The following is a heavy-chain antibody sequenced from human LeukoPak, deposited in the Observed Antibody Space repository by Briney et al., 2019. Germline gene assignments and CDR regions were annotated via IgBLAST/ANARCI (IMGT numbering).Heavy chain of an antibody. J-gene: IGHJ5*02. Sequence: SETLSLTCTVSGGSISSYYWSWIRQPPGKGLEWIGYIYYSGSTSCNPSLKSRVTISVDTSKNQFSLKLSSVTAADTAVYYCARKVVRGVICWFDAWGQGTLVTVSS. CDR3: ARKVVRGVICWFDA. CDR2: IYYSGST. D-gene: IGHD3-10*01. CDR1: GGSISSYY. V-gene: IGHV4-59*08.